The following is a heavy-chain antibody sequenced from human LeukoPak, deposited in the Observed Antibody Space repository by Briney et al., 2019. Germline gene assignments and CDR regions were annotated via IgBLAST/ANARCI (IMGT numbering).Heavy chain of an antibody. J-gene: IGHJ3*02. CDR1: GGTFSSYA. CDR3: AREGITMTPGAFDI. V-gene: IGHV1-69*06. Sequence: SVKVSCKASGGTFSSYAISWVRQAPGQGLEWMGGIIPIFGTANYAQKFQGRVTITADKSTSTAYMELSSLRSEDTAVYYCAREGITMTPGAFDIWGHGTMVTVSS. D-gene: IGHD3-22*01. CDR2: IIPIFGTA.